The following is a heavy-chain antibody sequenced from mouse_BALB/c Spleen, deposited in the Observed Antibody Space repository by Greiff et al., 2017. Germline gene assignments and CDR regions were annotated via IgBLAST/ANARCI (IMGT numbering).Heavy chain of an antibody. CDR1: GFTFSSYG. J-gene: IGHJ4*01. V-gene: IGHV5-6-3*01. D-gene: IGHD2-1*01. CDR3: AMIYYGNYGYAMDY. Sequence: VQLKQSGGGLVQPGGSLKLSCAASGFTFSSYGMSWVRQTPDKRLELVATINSNGGSTYYPDSVKGRFTISRDNAKNTLYLQMSSLKSEDTAMYYCAMIYYGNYGYAMDYWGQGTSVTVSS. CDR2: INSNGGST.